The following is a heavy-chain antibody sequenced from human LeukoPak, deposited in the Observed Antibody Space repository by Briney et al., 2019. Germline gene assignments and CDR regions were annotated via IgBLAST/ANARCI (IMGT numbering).Heavy chain of an antibody. CDR2: IYSSGST. J-gene: IGHJ4*02. D-gene: IGHD1-26*01. CDR1: GDSRKSYY. CDR3: VSINLSGSYCILDY. V-gene: IGHV4-39*01. Sequence: SETLSLTCTVSGDSRKSYYWGWIRQPPGKGLEWIGSIYSSGSTYYNPSLKSRVTISVDTSKNQFSLKLNSVTAADTAVYYCVSINLSGSYCILDYWGQGTLVTVSS.